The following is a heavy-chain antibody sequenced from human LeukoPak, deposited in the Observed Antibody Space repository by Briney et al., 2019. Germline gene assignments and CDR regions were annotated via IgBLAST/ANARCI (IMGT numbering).Heavy chain of an antibody. V-gene: IGHV3-23*01. CDR2: ISGSGGST. D-gene: IGHD6-13*01. CDR1: GFTFSSYA. J-gene: IGHJ4*02. Sequence: GGSLRLSCAASGFTFSSYAMSWVRQAPGKGLEWVSAISGSGGSTSVKGRFTISRDNSKNTLYLQMNSLRAEDTAVYYCAKDRTAPHSSSWYPYFGYWGQGTLVTVSS. CDR3: AKDRTAPHSSSWYPYFGY.